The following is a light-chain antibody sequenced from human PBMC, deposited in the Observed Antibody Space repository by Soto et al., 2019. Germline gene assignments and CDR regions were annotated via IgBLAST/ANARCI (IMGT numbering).Light chain of an antibody. CDR1: IRDVGGYNY. J-gene: IGLJ1*01. CDR3: SSYTGITTSYV. Sequence: QSALTQPASVSGSPGQSITISCTGTIRDVGGYNYVAWYQQYPGKAPKLMIYDVSNRPSGVSDRFSGSKSDNTASLTISGLQAEDEADYYCSSYTGITTSYVFRTGTKLTVL. CDR2: DVS. V-gene: IGLV2-14*03.